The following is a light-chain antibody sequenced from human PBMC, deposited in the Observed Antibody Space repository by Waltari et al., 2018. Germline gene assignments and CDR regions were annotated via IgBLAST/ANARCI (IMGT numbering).Light chain of an antibody. CDR1: RSVFYNATSTNH. Sequence: IVMTQSPDSLAVSLGERATISCKSSRSVFYNATSTNHLTWYQQKPGQPPKVLIYWASTRDPGGRDRASGIGSGTDYTLTISCLQAEDVAVHYCQRYYSKPPFCTFGPGTKVDI. J-gene: IGKJ3*01. CDR3: QRYYSKPPFCT. V-gene: IGKV4-1*01. CDR2: WAS.